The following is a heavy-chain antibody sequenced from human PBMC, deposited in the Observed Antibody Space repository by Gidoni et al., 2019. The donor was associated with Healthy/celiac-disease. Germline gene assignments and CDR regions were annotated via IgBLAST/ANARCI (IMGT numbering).Heavy chain of an antibody. CDR2: IYYSGST. Sequence: QVQLQESGPGLVNPSETLSLTCTVSGGSISSYYWSWIRQPPGKGLEWIGYIYYSGSTNYNPSLKSRVTISVDTSKNQFSLKLSSVTAADTAVYYCAAGEIAAAGYYYYMDVWGKGTTVTVSS. CDR1: GGSISSYY. V-gene: IGHV4-59*01. CDR3: AAGEIAAAGYYYYMDV. J-gene: IGHJ6*03. D-gene: IGHD6-13*01.